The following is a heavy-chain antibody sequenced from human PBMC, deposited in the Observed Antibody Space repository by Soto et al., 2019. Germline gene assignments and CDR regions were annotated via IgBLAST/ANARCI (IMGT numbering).Heavy chain of an antibody. D-gene: IGHD6-19*01. J-gene: IGHJ5*02. V-gene: IGHV1-18*04. Sequence: GASVKVSCKASGYTFTSYGISWVRQAPGQGLEWMGWISAYNGNTNYAQKLQGRVTMTTDTSTSTAYMELRSLRSDDTAVYYCARDRGSIAVVHWFDPWGQGTLVTVSS. CDR3: ARDRGSIAVVHWFDP. CDR1: GYTFTSYG. CDR2: ISAYNGNT.